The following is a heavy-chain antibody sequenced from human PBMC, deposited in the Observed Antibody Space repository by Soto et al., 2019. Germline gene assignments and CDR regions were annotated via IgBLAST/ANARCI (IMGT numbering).Heavy chain of an antibody. CDR2: ISWNSGST. V-gene: IGHV3-9*01. D-gene: IGHD1-26*01. J-gene: IGHJ4*02. CDR1: GFIFDDFA. Sequence: DVQLVESGGGLVQPGRSLRLSCAASGFIFDDFAMHWVRQAPGKGLEWVSGISWNSGSTDYAASVKGRFIISRDNARNSFYLQRNSLRPEETAFYYGARDPAPDPGTAPFAYWGRGALVTAS. CDR3: ARDPAPDPGTAPFAY.